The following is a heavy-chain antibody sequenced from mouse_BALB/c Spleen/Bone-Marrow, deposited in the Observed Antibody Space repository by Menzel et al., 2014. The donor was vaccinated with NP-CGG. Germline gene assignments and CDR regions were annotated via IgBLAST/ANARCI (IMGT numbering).Heavy chain of an antibody. D-gene: IGHD1-1*01. CDR3: SYGSRAY. V-gene: IGHV1S127*01. Sequence: QVQLQQSGPQLVRPGASVKISCKASGYSFXSYWMHWVKQRPGRGLEWIGMIDPSDSETRLNQKSKDKATLTVDKSSSTAYMQLSSPTSEDSALYYCSYGSRAYWGQGTLVTVSA. CDR2: IDPSDSET. J-gene: IGHJ3*01. CDR1: GYSFXSYW.